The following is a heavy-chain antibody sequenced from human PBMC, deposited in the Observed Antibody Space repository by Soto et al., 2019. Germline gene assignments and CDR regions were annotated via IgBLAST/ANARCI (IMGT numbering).Heavy chain of an antibody. CDR1: GFTFSAYW. V-gene: IGHV3-74*01. D-gene: IGHD5-18*01. CDR3: ARVDERYSYGLYYSYYYMDV. Sequence: GGSLRLSCAASGFTFSAYWMHWVRQAPGKGLLWVSRINSDESSTSYADSVKGRFTISRDNAKNTLYLQMNSLRAEDTAVYYCARVDERYSYGLYYSYYYMDVWGKGTTVTVSS. CDR2: INSDESST. J-gene: IGHJ6*03.